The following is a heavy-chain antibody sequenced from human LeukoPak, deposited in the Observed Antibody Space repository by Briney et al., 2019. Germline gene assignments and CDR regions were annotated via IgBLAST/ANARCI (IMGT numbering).Heavy chain of an antibody. Sequence: SETLSLTCTVSGGSISSSSYYWGWIRQPPGKGLEWIGSIYYGGSAYYNPSLKNRITISVDTSKNQFSLKLSSVTAADTAVYYCAGNWGLKDGGAFDIWGQGTMVTVSS. D-gene: IGHD7-27*01. CDR2: IYYGGSA. CDR1: GGSISSSSYY. J-gene: IGHJ3*02. V-gene: IGHV4-39*07. CDR3: AGNWGLKDGGAFDI.